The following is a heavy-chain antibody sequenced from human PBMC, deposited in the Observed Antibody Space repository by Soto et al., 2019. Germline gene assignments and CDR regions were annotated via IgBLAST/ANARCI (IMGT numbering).Heavy chain of an antibody. V-gene: IGHV1-69*01. CDR2: IIPMFGTA. Sequence: QVQLVQSGAEVKKPGYSVKVSCKASGDTFSSYAINWVRQAPGQGLEWMGGIIPMFGTANSAQKVKGRVTITAGESTSTVYMELSSLRSEDTAVYYCARVGPAHYYDSSGYYSPLDYWGQGTLVTVSS. CDR1: GDTFSSYA. D-gene: IGHD3-22*01. J-gene: IGHJ4*02. CDR3: ARVGPAHYYDSSGYYSPLDY.